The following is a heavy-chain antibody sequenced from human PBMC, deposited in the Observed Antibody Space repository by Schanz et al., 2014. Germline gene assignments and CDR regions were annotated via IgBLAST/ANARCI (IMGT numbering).Heavy chain of an antibody. D-gene: IGHD6-13*01. CDR2: ISDSGDST. J-gene: IGHJ4*02. V-gene: IGHV3-11*01. CDR1: GFTFSDYY. CDR3: ARDSDSSSWYPSDY. Sequence: QVQLVDSGGGLVKPGGSLRLSCAASGFTFSDYYMTWIRQAPGKGLEWVSDISDSGDSTHYADSVKGRFTISRDNAKNSLFLQMNSLSAEDTAVYYCARDSDSSSWYPSDYWGQGTLVTVSS.